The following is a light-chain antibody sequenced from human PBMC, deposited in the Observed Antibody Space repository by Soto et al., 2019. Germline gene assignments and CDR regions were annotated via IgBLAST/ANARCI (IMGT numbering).Light chain of an antibody. CDR1: SSNIGNNY. CDR3: GTWDSSLSAEV. Sequence: QSVLTQPTSVSAAPGQKVTISCSGSSSNIGNNYVSWYQQLPGTAPKLLIYENNKRPSGIPDRFSGSKSGTSATLGITGLQTGDEADYYCGTWDSSLSAEVFGTGTKVTVL. CDR2: ENN. V-gene: IGLV1-51*02. J-gene: IGLJ1*01.